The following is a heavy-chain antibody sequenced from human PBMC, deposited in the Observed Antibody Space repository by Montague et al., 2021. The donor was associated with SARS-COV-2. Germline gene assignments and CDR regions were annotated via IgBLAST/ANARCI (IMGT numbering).Heavy chain of an antibody. CDR1: GDSISTYY. Sequence: SETLSLTCTVSGDSISTYYWCWIRQPPAQGLELIGYIYYNGNTNYNPSLTSRVPISVYTSKNQFSLRLSSVTAADTAVYFCARGGAKYYYGTSGYVNALDNWGQGTMVTVSS. V-gene: IGHV4-59*01. CDR3: ARGGAKYYYGTSGYVNALDN. CDR2: IYYNGNT. D-gene: IGHD3-22*01. J-gene: IGHJ3*02.